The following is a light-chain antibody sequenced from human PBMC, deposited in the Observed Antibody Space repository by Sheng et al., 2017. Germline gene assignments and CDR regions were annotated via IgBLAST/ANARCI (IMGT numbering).Light chain of an antibody. V-gene: IGKV1-39*01. CDR1: QTINTY. CDR3: QQYNSPVT. J-gene: IGKJ1*01. Sequence: DIQMTQSPSSLSASVGDRVTITCRASQTINTYVNWYQQKPGKAPNLLVYASSILQSGVPSRFSGSGSGSDFTLTINSLQSEDFATYYCQQYNSPVTFGQGTKVEIK. CDR2: ASS.